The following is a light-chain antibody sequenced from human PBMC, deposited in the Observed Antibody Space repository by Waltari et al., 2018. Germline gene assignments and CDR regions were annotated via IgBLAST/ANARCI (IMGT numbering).Light chain of an antibody. J-gene: IGLJ1*01. CDR2: HND. V-gene: IGLV1-47*01. CDR1: TFNIGRDH. CDR3: AAWDASLSGYL. Sequence: QSVLTQPPSASGTPGQRLTIPCSGGTFNIGRDHVYWYQQVPGRTPRLLISHNDQRPSGVPDRFSASKSGTSASLAISGLRFEDDADYYCAAWDASLSGYLFGAGTKVTVL.